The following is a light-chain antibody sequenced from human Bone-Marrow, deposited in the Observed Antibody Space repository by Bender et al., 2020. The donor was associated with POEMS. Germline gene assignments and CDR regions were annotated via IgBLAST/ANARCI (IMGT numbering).Light chain of an antibody. Sequence: QSVLTQPPSASGTPGQRVTISCSGGSSNIGAHAVNWYQHLPGTAPKLLIYSSHRRPSEVPDRFSGSRSGTSASLAISGLQAADEAHYYCSSYAGSKWVFGIGTKVTVL. CDR2: SSH. J-gene: IGLJ1*01. V-gene: IGLV1-44*01. CDR3: SSYAGSKWV. CDR1: SSNIGAHA.